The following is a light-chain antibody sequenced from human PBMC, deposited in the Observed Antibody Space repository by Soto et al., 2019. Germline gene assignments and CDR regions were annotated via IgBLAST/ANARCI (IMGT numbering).Light chain of an antibody. V-gene: IGLV2-14*03. Sequence: QSALTQPASLSGSPGQSITISCTGTSSDVGGYNYVSWYQQHPGKAPKLIIYDVSNRPSGVSNRFSGSKSGNTASLTISGLQAEDEADYYCSSYTSSSTLVFGGGTKLTVL. CDR3: SSYTSSSTLV. J-gene: IGLJ2*01. CDR1: SSDVGGYNY. CDR2: DVS.